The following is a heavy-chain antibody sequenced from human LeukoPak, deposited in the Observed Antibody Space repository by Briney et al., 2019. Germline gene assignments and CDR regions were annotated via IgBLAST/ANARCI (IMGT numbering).Heavy chain of an antibody. D-gene: IGHD3-3*01. J-gene: IGHJ4*02. Sequence: PGRSLRLSCTVSGCTFGDYSMNWVRQAPGKGLEWVAFIRSKAHGGTTEYAASVKGRFTFSRDDSRSVAYLQMNNLRTEDTAVYYCARDEVYYDFWSAYWGQGTLVTVSS. CDR1: GCTFGDYS. CDR2: IRSKAHGGTT. V-gene: IGHV3-49*04. CDR3: ARDEVYYDFWSAY.